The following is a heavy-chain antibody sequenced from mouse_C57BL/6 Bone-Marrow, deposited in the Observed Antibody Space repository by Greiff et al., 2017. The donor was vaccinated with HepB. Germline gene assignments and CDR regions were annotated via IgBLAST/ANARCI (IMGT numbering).Heavy chain of an antibody. J-gene: IGHJ3*01. CDR2: ISDGGSYT. Sequence: DVKLVESGGGLVKPGGSLKLSCAASGFTFSSYAMSWVRQTPEKRLEWVATISDGGSYTYYPDNVKGRVTISRDNAKNNLYLQMSHLKSEDTAMYYCERDGYYEACWGQGALVTVSA. V-gene: IGHV5-4*01. CDR3: ERDGYYEAC. D-gene: IGHD2-3*01. CDR1: GFTFSSYA.